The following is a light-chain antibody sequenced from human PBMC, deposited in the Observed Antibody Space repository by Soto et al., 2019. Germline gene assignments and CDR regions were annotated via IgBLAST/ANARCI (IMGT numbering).Light chain of an antibody. CDR2: GNS. Sequence: QAVVTQPPSVSGAPGQRVTISCTGSSSHIGAGYDVHWYQQLPGTAPKLLIYGNSNRPSGVPDRFSGSKSGTSASLAITGLQAEDEADYYCQSYDSSLSGGVFGGGTKLTVL. V-gene: IGLV1-40*01. CDR1: SSHIGAGYD. J-gene: IGLJ3*02. CDR3: QSYDSSLSGGV.